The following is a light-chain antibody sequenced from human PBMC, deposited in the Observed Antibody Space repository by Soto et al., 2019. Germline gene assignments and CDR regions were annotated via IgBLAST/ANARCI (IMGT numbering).Light chain of an antibody. CDR1: QGISNY. Sequence: DIQMTQSPSSLSASVGDRVTITCRASQGISNYLAWYQQKPGKVHKLLIYAASTLQSGVPSRFSGSGSGTDFTLTISSLQPEDVATYYCQKYNSAPRGFTFGPGTKVDIK. CDR2: AAS. J-gene: IGKJ3*01. CDR3: QKYNSAPRGFT. V-gene: IGKV1-27*01.